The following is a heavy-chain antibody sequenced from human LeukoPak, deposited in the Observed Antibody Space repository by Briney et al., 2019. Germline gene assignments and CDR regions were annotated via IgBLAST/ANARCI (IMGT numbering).Heavy chain of an antibody. CDR1: GFTFGDYA. CDR3: ARRSGIAVAGAFDY. CDR2: IRSNPNGGTR. V-gene: IGHV3-49*03. D-gene: IGHD6-19*01. J-gene: IGHJ4*02. Sequence: GGSLRLSCTASGFTFGDYAMSWFRQAPGKGLEWVGFIRSNPNGGTREYAASVKGRFTISRDDSKSIGYLQMNSLRAEDTAVYYCARRSGIAVAGAFDYWGQGTLVTVSS.